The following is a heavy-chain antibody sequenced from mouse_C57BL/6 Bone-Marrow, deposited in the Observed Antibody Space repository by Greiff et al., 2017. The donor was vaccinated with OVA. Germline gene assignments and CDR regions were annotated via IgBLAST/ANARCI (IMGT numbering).Heavy chain of an antibody. CDR3: VRRDGGLRHAMDY. CDR1: GFSFNTYA. J-gene: IGHJ4*01. CDR2: IRSKSNNYAT. D-gene: IGHD2-4*01. V-gene: IGHV10-1*01. Sequence: EAGGGLVQPKGSLKLSCAAPGFSFNTYAMNWVRQAPGKGLEWVARIRSKSNNYATYYADSVKDRFTISRDDSESMLYLQMNNLKTEDTAMYYCVRRDGGLRHAMDYWGQGTSVTVSS.